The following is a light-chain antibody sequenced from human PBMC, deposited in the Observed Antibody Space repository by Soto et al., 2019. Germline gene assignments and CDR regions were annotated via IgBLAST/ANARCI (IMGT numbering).Light chain of an antibody. CDR2: EVS. J-gene: IGLJ1*01. Sequence: QSALTQPASVSGSPRQSITISCTGTSSDVGGYNYVSWYQQHPGKAPKLMIYEVSNRPSGVSNRFSGSKSVNTASLTISGLQAEDEADYYCSSYTSSSTKVFGTGTKLTVL. CDR1: SSDVGGYNY. CDR3: SSYTSSSTKV. V-gene: IGLV2-14*01.